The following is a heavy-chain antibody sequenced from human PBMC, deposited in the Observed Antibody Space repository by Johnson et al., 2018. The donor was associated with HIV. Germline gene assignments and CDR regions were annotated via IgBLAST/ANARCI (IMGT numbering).Heavy chain of an antibody. Sequence: VQLLESGGGLVQPGGSLRLSCAASGFAFRTYWMVWVRQAPGKGLEWVSYISSSGSTIYYADSVKGRFTISRDNSKNTLYLQMNSLRAEDTAVYYCARSLPYSSSVGFDIWGQGTMVTVSS. CDR2: ISSSGSTI. CDR3: ARSLPYSSSVGFDI. J-gene: IGHJ3*02. V-gene: IGHV3-48*01. CDR1: GFAFRTYW. D-gene: IGHD6-6*01.